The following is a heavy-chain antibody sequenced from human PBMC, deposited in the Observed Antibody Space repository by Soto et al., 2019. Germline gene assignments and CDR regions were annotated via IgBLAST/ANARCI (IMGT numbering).Heavy chain of an antibody. Sequence: EVQLVESGGGLVKPGGSLRLSCAASGFTFSSYSMNWVRQAPGKGLEWVSSISSSSSYIYYADSVKGRFTISRDNAKNSLYLQMNSLRAEDTAVYYCARGGSSWYYYYGMDVWGQGTTVTVSS. D-gene: IGHD6-13*01. J-gene: IGHJ6*02. CDR3: ARGGSSWYYYYGMDV. CDR1: GFTFSSYS. CDR2: ISSSSSYI. V-gene: IGHV3-21*01.